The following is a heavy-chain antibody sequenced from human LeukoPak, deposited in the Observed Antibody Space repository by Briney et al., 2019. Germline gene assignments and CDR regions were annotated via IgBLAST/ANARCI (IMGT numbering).Heavy chain of an antibody. V-gene: IGHV4-61*02. CDR1: GGSISSGSYY. D-gene: IGHD3-10*01. CDR3: ARAVGSSESNWFDP. J-gene: IGHJ5*02. Sequence: PSETLSLTCTVSGGSISSGSYYWSWIRQPAGKGLEWIGRISASGSTNYNPPLKSRVTISVDTSKNQFSLKVSSVTAADTAVYYCARAVGSSESNWFDPWGQGTLATVSS. CDR2: ISASGST.